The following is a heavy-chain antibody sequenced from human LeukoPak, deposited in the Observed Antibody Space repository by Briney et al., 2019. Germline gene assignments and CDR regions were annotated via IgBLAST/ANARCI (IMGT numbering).Heavy chain of an antibody. CDR3: AREQTPVIHYYFDS. J-gene: IGHJ4*02. CDR1: GFTFSSYW. CDR2: IKQDGSDY. V-gene: IGHV3-7*01. D-gene: IGHD3-16*02. Sequence: PGGSLRLSCAASGFTFSSYWMSWVRQAPGKGLEWVANIKQDGSDYYYVDSVKGRFTISRDNAKNSLCLQMNSLRAEDTAVYYCAREQTPVIHYYFDSWGQGTLVTVSS.